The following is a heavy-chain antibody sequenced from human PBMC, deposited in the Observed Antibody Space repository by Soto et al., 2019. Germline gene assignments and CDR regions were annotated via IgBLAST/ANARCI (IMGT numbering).Heavy chain of an antibody. J-gene: IGHJ4*02. D-gene: IGHD6-13*01. CDR1: GYTFSDFW. CDR3: ARSPRSSPYFDY. CDR2: IYPGDYET. V-gene: IGHV5-51*01. Sequence: GESLKISCQCSGYTFSDFWIAWVRQLPGKGLEWMGIIYPGDYETRYSPSFHGKVTISADRSIGTAYLQWSSLEASDSAFYFCARSPRSSPYFDYWGQGALVTVSS.